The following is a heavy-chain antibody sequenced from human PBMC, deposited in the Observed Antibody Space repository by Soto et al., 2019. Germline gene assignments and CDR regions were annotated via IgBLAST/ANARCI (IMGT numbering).Heavy chain of an antibody. J-gene: IGHJ2*01. V-gene: IGHV3-30*18. CDR2: ITPDGTEQ. Sequence: VQLLGSGGGLVRPGESLRLSCAASGFTFNTYAMHWVRQAPGKGLEWVAVITPDGTEQYYADSVKGRFTISRDNSKNPLYLQMNSLGLEDMSIYHCAKRGILGAQGMAYFDLWGRGTLVTVSS. CDR1: GFTFNTYA. D-gene: IGHD1-26*01. CDR3: AKRGILGAQGMAYFDL.